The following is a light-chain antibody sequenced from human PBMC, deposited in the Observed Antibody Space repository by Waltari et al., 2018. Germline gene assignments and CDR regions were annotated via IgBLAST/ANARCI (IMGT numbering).Light chain of an antibody. CDR2: WAS. Sequence: DIVMTQSPDSLAVSLGERATINCKSSQSVLYSSNNKNYLAWYQQKPGQPPKLLIYWASTRESGVPERFSGSGSGTDFTLTISSLQAEDVAVYYCQQYYSTPRTFGPGTKVDIK. J-gene: IGKJ3*01. CDR1: QSVLYSSNNKNY. V-gene: IGKV4-1*01. CDR3: QQYYSTPRT.